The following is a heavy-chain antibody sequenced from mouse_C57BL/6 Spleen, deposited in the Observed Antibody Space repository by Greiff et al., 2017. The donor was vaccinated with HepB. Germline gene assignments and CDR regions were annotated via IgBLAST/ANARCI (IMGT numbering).Heavy chain of an antibody. D-gene: IGHD1-1*01. J-gene: IGHJ1*03. CDR1: GYAFSSSW. V-gene: IGHV1-82*01. Sequence: QVQLQQSGPELVKPGASVKISCKASGYAFSSSWMNWVKQRPGKGLEWIGRIYPGDGDTNYNGKFKGKATLTADKSSSTAYMQLSSLTSEDSAVYFCGGYTTVVATGRNFEVWGTGTTVTVSS. CDR3: GGYTTVVATGRNFEV. CDR2: IYPGDGDT.